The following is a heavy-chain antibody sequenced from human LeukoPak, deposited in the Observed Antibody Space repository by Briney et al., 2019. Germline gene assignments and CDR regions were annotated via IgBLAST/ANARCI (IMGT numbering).Heavy chain of an antibody. V-gene: IGHV3-30-3*01. CDR3: ARGGMDVMNTGLWKPLEF. CDR1: GFTFSSYA. Sequence: PGRSLRLSCAASGFTFSSYAMHWVRQAPGKGLEWVAVISYDGSNKYYADSVKGRFTISRDNSKNTLYLQMNSLRADDTAVYYCARGGMDVMNTGLWKPLEFWGQGTLVTVSS. CDR2: ISYDGSNK. D-gene: IGHD5-18*01. J-gene: IGHJ4*02.